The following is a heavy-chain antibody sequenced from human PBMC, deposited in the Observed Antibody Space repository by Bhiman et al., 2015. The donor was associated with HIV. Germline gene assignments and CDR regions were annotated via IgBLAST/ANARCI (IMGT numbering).Heavy chain of an antibody. V-gene: IGHV3-9*01. D-gene: IGHD3-22*01. CDR1: GFTFDDYA. Sequence: EVQLVESGGVVVQPGRSLRLSCAASGFTFDDYAMHWVRQAPGKGLEWVSGISWNSGNMGYADSVKGRFTISRDSAKNSLYLQMNSLRPEDTALYYCAKDQSHFYDTFLGDAYDIWGQGTMVTVSS. CDR3: AKDQSHFYDTFLGDAYDI. J-gene: IGHJ3*02. CDR2: ISWNSGNM.